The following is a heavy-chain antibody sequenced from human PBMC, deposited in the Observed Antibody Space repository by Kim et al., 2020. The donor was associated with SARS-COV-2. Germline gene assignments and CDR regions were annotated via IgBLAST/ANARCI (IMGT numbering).Heavy chain of an antibody. D-gene: IGHD3-3*01. CDR3: ARDPITIFGVVISGYFDY. Sequence: GRVTITRDTSASTAYMELSSLRSEDTAVYYCARDPITIFGVVISGYFDYWGQGTLVTVSS. J-gene: IGHJ4*02. V-gene: IGHV1-3*01.